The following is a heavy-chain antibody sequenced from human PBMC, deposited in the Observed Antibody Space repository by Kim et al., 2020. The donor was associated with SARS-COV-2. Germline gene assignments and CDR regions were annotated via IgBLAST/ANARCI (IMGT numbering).Heavy chain of an antibody. Sequence: VKGRFTISRDNSKNTLYLQMHSLGAEDTAVYYCAREAYCSSTSCYERFDYWGQGTLVTVSS. J-gene: IGHJ4*02. D-gene: IGHD2-2*01. V-gene: IGHV3-23*01. CDR3: AREAYCSSTSCYERFDY.